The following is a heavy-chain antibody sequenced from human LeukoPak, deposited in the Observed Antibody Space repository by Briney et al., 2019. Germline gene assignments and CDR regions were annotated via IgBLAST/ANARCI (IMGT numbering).Heavy chain of an antibody. CDR2: IYYSGST. J-gene: IGHJ4*02. Sequence: SETLSLTCTVSGGSISSGDYYWSWIRQPPGKGLEWIGYIYYSGSTYYNPSLKSRVTILVDTSKNQFSLKLSSVTAADTAVYYCARGRTKYYFDYWGQGTLVTVSS. V-gene: IGHV4-30-4*08. D-gene: IGHD1/OR15-1a*01. CDR3: ARGRTKYYFDY. CDR1: GGSISSGDYY.